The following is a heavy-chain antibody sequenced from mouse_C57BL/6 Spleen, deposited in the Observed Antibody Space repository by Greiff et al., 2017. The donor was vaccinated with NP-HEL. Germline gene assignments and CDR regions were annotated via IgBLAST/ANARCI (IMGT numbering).Heavy chain of an antibody. Sequence: QVQLQQSGAELARPGASVKLSCKASGYTFTSYGISWVKQRTGQGLEWIGEIYPRSGNTYYNEKFKGKATLTADKSSSTAYMELRSLTSEDSAVYFCARRGITTVQGVWYFDVWGTGTTVTVSS. CDR3: ARRGITTVQGVWYFDV. CDR2: IYPRSGNT. D-gene: IGHD1-1*01. J-gene: IGHJ1*03. V-gene: IGHV1-81*01. CDR1: GYTFTSYG.